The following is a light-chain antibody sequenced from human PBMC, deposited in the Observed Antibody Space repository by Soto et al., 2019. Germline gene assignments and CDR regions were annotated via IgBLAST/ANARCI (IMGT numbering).Light chain of an antibody. CDR1: QSISSW. CDR3: QQYNSYPMIT. J-gene: IGKJ3*01. Sequence: DIQMTQSPSTLSASVGDRVTITCRASQSISSWLAWYQQKPGKAPKLLIYDASSLESGVPSRFSGSGSGTEFTLTISSLQLDDFATYYCQQYNSYPMITFGPGTKVDIK. CDR2: DAS. V-gene: IGKV1-5*01.